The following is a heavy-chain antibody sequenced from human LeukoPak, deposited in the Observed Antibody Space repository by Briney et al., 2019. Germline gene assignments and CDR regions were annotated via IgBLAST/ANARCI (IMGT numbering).Heavy chain of an antibody. CDR3: ARQVSSAWTRYYLDV. V-gene: IGHV4-39*01. Sequence: SETLSLTCNVPGVSISSSTYSWGWIRQPPGKGLEWIASISHSGSSYFNPSLKSRVTISVDTSKNEFSLKVRSVTAADTAHYYCARQVSSAWTRYYLDVWGTGTIVIVSS. J-gene: IGHJ6*03. CDR2: ISHSGSS. D-gene: IGHD3-22*01. CDR1: GVSISSSTYS.